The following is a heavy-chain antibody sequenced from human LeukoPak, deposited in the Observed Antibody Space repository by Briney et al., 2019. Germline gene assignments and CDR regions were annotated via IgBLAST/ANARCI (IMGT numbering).Heavy chain of an antibody. D-gene: IGHD6-13*01. CDR2: IYYSGST. CDR1: GGSISSSSYY. Sequence: SETLSLTCTVSGGSISSSSYYWGWIRQPPGKGLEWIGSIYYSGSTYYNPSLKSRVTISVDTSKNQFSLKLSSVTAADTAVYYCGTSIAAAFDYWGQGTLVTVSS. V-gene: IGHV4-39*01. CDR3: GTSIAAAFDY. J-gene: IGHJ4*02.